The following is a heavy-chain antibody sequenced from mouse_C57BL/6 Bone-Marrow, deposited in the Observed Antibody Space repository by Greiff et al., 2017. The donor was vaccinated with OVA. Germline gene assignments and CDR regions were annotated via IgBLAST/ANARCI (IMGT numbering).Heavy chain of an antibody. J-gene: IGHJ3*01. V-gene: IGHV1-64*01. Sequence: VKLQQPGAELVKPGASVKLSCKASGYTFTSYWMHWVKQRPGQGLEWIGMIHPNSGSTNYNEKFKSKATLTVDKSSSTAYMQLSSLTSEDAAVYYCAREGLLRKFAYWGQGTLVTVSA. CDR3: AREGLLRKFAY. D-gene: IGHD1-1*01. CDR1: GYTFTSYW. CDR2: IHPNSGST.